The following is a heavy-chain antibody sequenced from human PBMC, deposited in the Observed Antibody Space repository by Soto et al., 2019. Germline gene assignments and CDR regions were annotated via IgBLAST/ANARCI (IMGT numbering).Heavy chain of an antibody. Sequence: SETLSLTCTVSGGSVSSGDYYWSWMRQPPGGGLEWIGYIYYTASANYNPSLKSRLTISVDTSKNQFSLKLTSVTAADSAIYYCARGGHNWGYYFDSWGQGAQVTVSS. V-gene: IGHV4-61*08. CDR3: ARGGHNWGYYFDS. CDR2: IYYTASA. J-gene: IGHJ4*02. CDR1: GGSVSSGDYY. D-gene: IGHD1-1*01.